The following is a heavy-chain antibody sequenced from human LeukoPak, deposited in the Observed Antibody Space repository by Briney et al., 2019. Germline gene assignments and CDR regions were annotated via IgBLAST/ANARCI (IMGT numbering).Heavy chain of an antibody. J-gene: IGHJ4*02. CDR3: ARHRNSGSWPSGGYFDY. D-gene: IGHD1-26*01. V-gene: IGHV4-34*01. CDR2: INHRGRT. CDR1: GRSLSGYY. Sequence: PSETLSLTCGVYGRSLSGYYWSWIRQPPGKGLEWIGEINHRGRTKYNPSLKSRVTISVDTSKSQFSLNLSSATATDTAIYYCARHRNSGSWPSGGYFDYWGQGTLVTVSS.